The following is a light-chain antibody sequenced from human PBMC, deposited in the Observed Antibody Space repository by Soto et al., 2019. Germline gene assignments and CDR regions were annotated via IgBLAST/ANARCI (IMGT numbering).Light chain of an antibody. Sequence: QSVLIQPPSASGSPGQSVAISCTGTCSDVGGYNYVSWYQQHPGKAPKLMIYEVNKRPSGVPDRFSGSKSGNTASLTVSGLQAEDEADYYCSSYAGSSNVFRTGTKVTVL. CDR1: CSDVGGYNY. CDR3: SSYAGSSNV. CDR2: EVN. V-gene: IGLV2-8*01. J-gene: IGLJ1*01.